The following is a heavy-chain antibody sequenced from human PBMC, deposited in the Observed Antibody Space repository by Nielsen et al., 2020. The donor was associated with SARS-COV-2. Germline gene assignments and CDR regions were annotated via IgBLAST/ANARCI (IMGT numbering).Heavy chain of an antibody. J-gene: IGHJ5*02. CDR2: ISGSGGRT. D-gene: IGHD6-13*01. CDR1: GFTFSSYA. Sequence: GESLKISCAASGFTFSSYAMSWVRQAPGTGPRGLEWVSAISGSGGRTFYADSVKGRFTISRDNSKNTLDLQMNSLRGEDTAVYYCAKAGAKFSSAWSGWFDPWGQGTLVTVSS. V-gene: IGHV3-23*01. CDR3: AKAGAKFSSAWSGWFDP.